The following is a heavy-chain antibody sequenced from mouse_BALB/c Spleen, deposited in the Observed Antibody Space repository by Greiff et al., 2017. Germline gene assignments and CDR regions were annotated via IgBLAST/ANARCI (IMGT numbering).Heavy chain of an antibody. CDR3: ARYGNYPHYAMDY. Sequence: VQLQQSGPELVKPGASVKMSCKASGYTFTSYVMHWVKQKPGQGLEWIGYINPYNDGTKYNEKFKGKATLTSDKSSSTAYMELSSLTSEDSAVYYCARYGNYPHYAMDYWGQGTSVTVSS. CDR1: GYTFTSYV. CDR2: INPYNDGT. J-gene: IGHJ4*01. V-gene: IGHV1-14*01. D-gene: IGHD2-1*01.